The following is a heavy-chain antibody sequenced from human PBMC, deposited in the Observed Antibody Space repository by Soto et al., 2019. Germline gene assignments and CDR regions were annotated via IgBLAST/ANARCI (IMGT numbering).Heavy chain of an antibody. CDR1: GFTFSDFY. Sequence: GGSLRRSCPACGFTFSDFYMTWIRQAPGKGLEWVSHISSSSSYTNYADSVKGRFTVSRDNDNNSLYLEMNNLRAEDTAVYFCARDRDTYGHGFFDYWGQGTLVTSPQ. J-gene: IGHJ4*02. CDR3: ARDRDTYGHGFFDY. V-gene: IGHV3-11*05. CDR2: ISSSSSYT. D-gene: IGHD3-10*01.